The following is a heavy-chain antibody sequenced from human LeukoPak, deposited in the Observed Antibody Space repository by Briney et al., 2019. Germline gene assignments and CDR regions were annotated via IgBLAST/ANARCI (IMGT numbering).Heavy chain of an antibody. CDR1: GGSISSGDYY. CDR2: INHSGST. D-gene: IGHD4-11*01. V-gene: IGHV4-39*07. Sequence: SETLSLTCTVSGGSISSGDYYWSWIRQPPGKGLEWIGEINHSGSTNYNPSLKSRVTISVDTSKNQFSLKLSSVTAADTAVYYCARKKGLQYYFDYWGQGTLVTVSS. CDR3: ARKKGLQYYFDY. J-gene: IGHJ4*02.